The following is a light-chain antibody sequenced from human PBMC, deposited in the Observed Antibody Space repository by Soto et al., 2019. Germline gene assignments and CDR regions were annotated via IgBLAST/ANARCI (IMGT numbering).Light chain of an antibody. Sequence: QSALTQPASVSGSPGQSITISCTGTSSDVGGYNYVSWYQQHPGKAPKLLIYAVNDRPSGISDRFSGAKSDNTASLTISGLQAEDDADYYCSSYTSSGTYVVFGGGTKLTVL. CDR1: SSDVGGYNY. CDR2: AVN. J-gene: IGLJ2*01. V-gene: IGLV2-14*01. CDR3: SSYTSSGTYVV.